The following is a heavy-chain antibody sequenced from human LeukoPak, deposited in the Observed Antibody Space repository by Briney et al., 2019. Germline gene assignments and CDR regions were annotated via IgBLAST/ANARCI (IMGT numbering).Heavy chain of an antibody. Sequence: GGSLRLSCAASGFTFSSYSMNWVRQAPGKGLEWVSSISSSSSYIYYVDSVKGRFTISRDNAKNSLYLQMNSLRAEDTAVYYCARVGCSSTSCSAIYYYYYGMDVWGQGTTVTVSS. V-gene: IGHV3-21*01. CDR2: ISSSSSYI. CDR1: GFTFSSYS. D-gene: IGHD2-2*01. J-gene: IGHJ6*02. CDR3: ARVGCSSTSCSAIYYYYYGMDV.